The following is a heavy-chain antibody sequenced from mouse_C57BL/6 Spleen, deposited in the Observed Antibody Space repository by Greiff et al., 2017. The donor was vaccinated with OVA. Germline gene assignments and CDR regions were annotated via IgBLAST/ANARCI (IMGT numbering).Heavy chain of an antibody. CDR2: IYPGDGDT. D-gene: IGHD3-2*02. CDR3: AREQLSLYYAMDY. J-gene: IGHJ4*01. V-gene: IGHV1-82*01. CDR1: GYAFSSSW. Sequence: QVQLKESGPELVKPGASVKISCKASGYAFSSSWMNWVKQRPGKGLEWIGRIYPGDGDTNYNGKFKGKATLTADKSSSTAYMQLSSLTSEDSAVYFCAREQLSLYYAMDYWGQGTSVTVSS.